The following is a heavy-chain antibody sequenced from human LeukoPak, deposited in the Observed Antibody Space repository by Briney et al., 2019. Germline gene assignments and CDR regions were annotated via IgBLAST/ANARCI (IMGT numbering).Heavy chain of an antibody. CDR1: GGSFSNYA. CDR3: ARRLAAAGIPTGYYYYMDV. V-gene: IGHV1-69*04. D-gene: IGHD6-13*01. CDR2: ITPIVDIA. Sequence: ALVKVSCKASGGSFSNYAFSWVRQAPGQGLEWMGRITPIVDIATYIQKFQGRVTITANKFTSTAYMELSSLTSEDTAVYYCARRLAAAGIPTGYYYYMDVWGKGTTVTVSS. J-gene: IGHJ6*03.